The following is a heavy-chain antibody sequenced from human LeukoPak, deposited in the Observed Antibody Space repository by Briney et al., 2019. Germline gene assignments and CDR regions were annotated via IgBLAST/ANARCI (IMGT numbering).Heavy chain of an antibody. V-gene: IGHV4-39*01. J-gene: IGHJ4*02. D-gene: IGHD1-26*01. Sequence: SETLSLTCTVSGGSISSGSYYWGWIRQPPGKGLEWIGSIYYSGSTYYNPSLKSRVTISVDTSKNQFSLKLSSVTAADTAVYYCARLGVYDYWGQGTLVTVSS. CDR2: IYYSGST. CDR3: ARLGVYDY. CDR1: GGSISSGSYY.